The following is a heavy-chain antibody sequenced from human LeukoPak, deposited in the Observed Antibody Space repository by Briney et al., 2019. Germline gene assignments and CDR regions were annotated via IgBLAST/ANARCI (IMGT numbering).Heavy chain of an antibody. J-gene: IGHJ6*02. D-gene: IGHD3-10*01. Sequence: PGRSLRLSCAASGFTFSSYGMHWVRQAPGKGLEWVAVIWYDGSNKYYADSVKGRFTISRDNSKNTLYLQMNSLRAEDTAVYYCARDTPYGSGSNGMDVWGRGTTVTVSS. CDR1: GFTFSSYG. CDR2: IWYDGSNK. V-gene: IGHV3-33*01. CDR3: ARDTPYGSGSNGMDV.